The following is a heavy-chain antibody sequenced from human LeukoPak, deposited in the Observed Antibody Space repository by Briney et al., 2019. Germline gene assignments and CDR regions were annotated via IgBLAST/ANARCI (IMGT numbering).Heavy chain of an antibody. Sequence: GGSLRLSCAASGFTFSSYAMSWVRQAPGKGLEWVSGISDSGTGTYYADSVKGRFTISRDNSKNTLFLQMNSLRAEDAAVYYCAKDHIRRDGYSDFDYWGQGTLVTVSS. J-gene: IGHJ4*02. V-gene: IGHV3-23*01. D-gene: IGHD5-24*01. CDR3: AKDHIRRDGYSDFDY. CDR2: ISDSGTGT. CDR1: GFTFSSYA.